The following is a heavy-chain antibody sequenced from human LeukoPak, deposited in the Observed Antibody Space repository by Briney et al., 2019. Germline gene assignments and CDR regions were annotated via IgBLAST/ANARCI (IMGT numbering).Heavy chain of an antibody. CDR1: GGSISSGSYY. CDR2: IYTSGST. D-gene: IGHD6-19*01. J-gene: IGHJ4*02. CDR3: ARTSSSGLVGGYYFDY. Sequence: SETLSLTCTVSGGSISSGSYYWSWIRQPAGKGLEWIGRIYTSGSTNYNPSLKSRVTISVDTSKNQFSLKLSSVTAADTAVYYCARTSSSGLVGGYYFDYWGQGTLVTVSS. V-gene: IGHV4-61*02.